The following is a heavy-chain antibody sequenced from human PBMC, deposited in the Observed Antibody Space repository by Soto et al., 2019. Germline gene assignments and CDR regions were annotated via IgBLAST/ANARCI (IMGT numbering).Heavy chain of an antibody. V-gene: IGHV3-23*01. Sequence: GGSLRLSCEASGITFSSYALSWVRRAPGKGLEWVSAISGAGANTYYADSVKGRFTISRDNSKNTLYLQMDSLRAEDTAIYYCAKSSRDQQTWFNSSLDYGGKGPLATVP. J-gene: IGHJ4*02. D-gene: IGHD1-20*01. CDR1: GITFSSYA. CDR2: ISGAGANT. CDR3: AKSSRDQQTWFNSSLDY.